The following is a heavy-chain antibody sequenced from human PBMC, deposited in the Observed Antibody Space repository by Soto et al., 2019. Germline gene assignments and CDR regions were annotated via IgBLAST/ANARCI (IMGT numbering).Heavy chain of an antibody. CDR3: ARVHSSSSHYFDY. Sequence: PGGSLRLSCAASGFTVSSYYMSWVRQAPGKGLEWVSVIYSASSADFADSVKGRFTISRDNSKNTLYLQMSSLRAEDTAVYYCARVHSSSSHYFDYWGQGA. CDR2: IYSASSA. J-gene: IGHJ4*02. V-gene: IGHV3-66*01. CDR1: GFTVSSYY. D-gene: IGHD6-13*01.